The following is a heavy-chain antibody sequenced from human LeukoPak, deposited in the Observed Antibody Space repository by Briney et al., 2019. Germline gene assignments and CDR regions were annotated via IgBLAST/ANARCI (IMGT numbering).Heavy chain of an antibody. J-gene: IGHJ4*02. CDR2: ISSTSSYI. CDR1: GFTFSSY. CDR3: ATTDHSGRFYYFDN. D-gene: IGHD6-13*01. V-gene: IGHV3-21*01. Sequence: GGSLRLSCAASGFTFSSYMNWVRQAPGKGLEWVSSISSTSSYIYYADSVKGRFTISRDNAKNSLYLQMNSLRADDTAVYYCATTDHSGRFYYFDNWGQGTLVTVSS.